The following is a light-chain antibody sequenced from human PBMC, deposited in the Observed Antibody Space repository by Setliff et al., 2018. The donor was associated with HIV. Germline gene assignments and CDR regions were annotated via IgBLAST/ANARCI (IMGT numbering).Light chain of an antibody. J-gene: IGLJ1*01. CDR2: DVN. CDR3: CSYAGSHTFV. Sequence: QSVLTQPRSVSGSPGQSVTISCTGTTSDVGDYNFVSWYQHHPGKAPKLIIYDVNKRPSGVPDRFSGSKSGNTASLIISGLQAEDEADYHCCSYAGSHTFVFGTGTKVTVL. V-gene: IGLV2-11*01. CDR1: TSDVGDYNF.